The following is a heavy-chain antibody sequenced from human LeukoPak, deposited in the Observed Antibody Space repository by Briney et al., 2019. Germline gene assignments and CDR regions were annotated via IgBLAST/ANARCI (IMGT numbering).Heavy chain of an antibody. CDR2: IHHSGTT. V-gene: IGHV4-4*02. CDR3: ARDEDGMFDY. CDR1: GGSIDSSFW. D-gene: IGHD5-24*01. Sequence: SETLSLTCAVSGGSIDSSFWWSWVRQPPGKGLEWIGEIHHSGTTNYNPSLKSRRTISVDKSRNVFSLNLTSVTAADTAVYYCARDEDGMFDYWGQGTLVTVSS. J-gene: IGHJ4*02.